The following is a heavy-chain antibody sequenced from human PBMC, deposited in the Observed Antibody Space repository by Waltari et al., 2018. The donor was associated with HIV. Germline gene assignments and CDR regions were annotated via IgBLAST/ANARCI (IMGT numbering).Heavy chain of an antibody. J-gene: IGHJ6*02. CDR3: ARFGIAARPGGYYYYYGMDV. Sequence: QVQLVQSGAEVKKPGASVKVSCKASGYTFTSYGISWVRQAPGQGLEWMGWISAYNGNTNYARKLQGRVTMTTDTSTSTAYMELRSLRSDDTAVYYCARFGIAARPGGYYYYYGMDVWGQGTTVTVSS. CDR1: GYTFTSYG. CDR2: ISAYNGNT. V-gene: IGHV1-18*01. D-gene: IGHD6-6*01.